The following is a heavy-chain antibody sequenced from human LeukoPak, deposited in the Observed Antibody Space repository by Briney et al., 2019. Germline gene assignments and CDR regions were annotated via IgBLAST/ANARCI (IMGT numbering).Heavy chain of an antibody. Sequence: KPSETLSLTCTVSGGSISSSSYCWGWIRQPPGKGLEWIGSIYYSGSTYYNPSLKSRVTISVDTSKNQFSLKLSSVTAADTAVYYCARGVEPADNWFDPWGQGTLVTVSS. CDR2: IYYSGST. CDR1: GGSISSSSYC. J-gene: IGHJ5*02. D-gene: IGHD1-14*01. CDR3: ARGVEPADNWFDP. V-gene: IGHV4-39*01.